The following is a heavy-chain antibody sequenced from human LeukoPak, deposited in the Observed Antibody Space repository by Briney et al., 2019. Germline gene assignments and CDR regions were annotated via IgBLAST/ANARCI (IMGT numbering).Heavy chain of an antibody. CDR3: ARSTYYYDSSGYYYFDY. V-gene: IGHV4-59*01. CDR1: GGFISSYH. D-gene: IGHD3-22*01. J-gene: IGHJ4*02. Sequence: PSETLSLTCTVSGGFISSYHWSWIRYPSGKGLEWIGYIYDSGSTNYNPSLKRRVTISVDTSKNQFSLKLSSVTAADTAVYYCARSTYYYDSSGYYYFDYWGQGTLITVSS. CDR2: IYDSGST.